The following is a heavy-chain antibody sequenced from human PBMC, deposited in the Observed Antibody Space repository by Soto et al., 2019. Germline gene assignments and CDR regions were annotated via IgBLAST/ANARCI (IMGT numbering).Heavy chain of an antibody. CDR3: ASIIAVAGAHDAFDI. D-gene: IGHD6-19*01. Sequence: ASVKVSCKASGYTFTGYYMHWVRQAPGQGLEWMGWINPNSGGTNYAQKFQGWVTMTRDTSISTAYMELSRLRSDDTSVYYCASIIAVAGAHDAFDIWGQGTMVTVPS. V-gene: IGHV1-2*04. CDR1: GYTFTGYY. J-gene: IGHJ3*02. CDR2: INPNSGGT.